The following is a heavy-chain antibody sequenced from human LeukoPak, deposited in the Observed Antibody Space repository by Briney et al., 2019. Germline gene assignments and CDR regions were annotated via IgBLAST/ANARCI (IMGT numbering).Heavy chain of an antibody. D-gene: IGHD5-18*01. CDR2: IIPIFGTA. CDR1: GNSISNYA. CDR3: ARATVDTAMVELGYYFDY. Sequence: GASVKVSCKASGNSISNYAVSWVRQAPGQGFEWMGGIIPIFGTADYAQKFQGRVTVTADESTSTAYMELSSLRSEDTAVYYCARATVDTAMVELGYYFDYWSQGTLVTVSS. J-gene: IGHJ4*02. V-gene: IGHV1-69*13.